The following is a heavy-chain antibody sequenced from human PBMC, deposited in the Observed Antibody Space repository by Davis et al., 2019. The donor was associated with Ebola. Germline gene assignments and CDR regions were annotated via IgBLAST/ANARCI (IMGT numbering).Heavy chain of an antibody. D-gene: IGHD3-22*01. CDR1: GFTFGDSA. J-gene: IGHJ4*02. CDR2: ITGSGGSR. V-gene: IGHV3-23*01. Sequence: GESLKISCAGSGFTFGDSAMSWVRQAPGKGLEWVSSITGSGGSRYHADSVKSRFTISRDNSENTLHLQMNSLRADDTAVYYCAKSTMIVGDWDFDYWGQGTLVTVSS. CDR3: AKSTMIVGDWDFDY.